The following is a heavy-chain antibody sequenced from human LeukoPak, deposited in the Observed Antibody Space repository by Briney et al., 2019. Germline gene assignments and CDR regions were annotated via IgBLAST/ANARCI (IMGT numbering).Heavy chain of an antibody. V-gene: IGHV3-23*05. J-gene: IGHJ4*02. Sequence: PGASLRLSCVASGFTFSDYAMNWVRQPPGKGLEWVSTFKTNYNQVYYAESVRGRFTISTDNSKNTAYLQMNSLRVEDTALYYCARSVPDYTRFDFWGQGTLVTVSS. CDR2: FKTNYNQV. D-gene: IGHD4-11*01. CDR3: ARSVPDYTRFDF. CDR1: GFTFSDYA.